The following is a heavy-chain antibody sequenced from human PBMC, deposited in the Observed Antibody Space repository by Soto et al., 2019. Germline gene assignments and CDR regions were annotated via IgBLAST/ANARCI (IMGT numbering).Heavy chain of an antibody. J-gene: IGHJ4*02. D-gene: IGHD6-19*01. CDR1: GFTFSSYA. Sequence: GGSLRLSCAASGFTFSSYAMHWVRQAPGKGLEWVAVISYDGSNKYYADSVKGRFTISRDNSKNTLYLQMNSLRAEDTAVYYCARDFGIAVAGTVYWGQGTLVTVSS. V-gene: IGHV3-30-3*01. CDR3: ARDFGIAVAGTVY. CDR2: ISYDGSNK.